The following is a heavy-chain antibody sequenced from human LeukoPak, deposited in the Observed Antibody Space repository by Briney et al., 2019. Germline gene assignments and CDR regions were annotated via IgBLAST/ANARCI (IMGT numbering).Heavy chain of an antibody. CDR2: ISPSGNDI. J-gene: IGHJ4*02. V-gene: IGHV3-21*03. CDR1: GFTFSSYA. D-gene: IGHD2-15*01. Sequence: GGSLRLSCAASGFTFSSYAMNWVRQAPGKGLDWVSSISPSGNDIFYADSVKGRFTISRDNAGNSLYLETNSLKTEDTAVYYCTTLGYCSGGSCNGYWGQGTLVTVSS. CDR3: TTLGYCSGGSCNGY.